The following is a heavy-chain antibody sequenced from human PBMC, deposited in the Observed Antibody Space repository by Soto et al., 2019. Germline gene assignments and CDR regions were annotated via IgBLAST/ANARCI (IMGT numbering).Heavy chain of an antibody. J-gene: IGHJ4*02. D-gene: IGHD3-22*01. CDR2: ISAYDGLT. Sequence: QVQLVQSAAEVKKPGASVKVSCKTSGYIFTNYGISWVRQAPGQGLEWMGWISAYDGLTNHSQKFQGRVTMTTDTSTSTAYMELRSLSSDDAAVYYCARVRYHDTSGYYDVDYWVQGTLVTVSS. CDR3: ARVRYHDTSGYYDVDY. V-gene: IGHV1-18*01. CDR1: GYIFTNYG.